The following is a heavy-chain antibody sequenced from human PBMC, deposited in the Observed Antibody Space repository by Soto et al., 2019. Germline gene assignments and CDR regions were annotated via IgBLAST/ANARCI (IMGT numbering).Heavy chain of an antibody. D-gene: IGHD6-6*01. Sequence: GGSLRLSCAASGFTFSSYSMNWVRQAPGKGLEWVSYISSSSSTIYYADSVKGRFTISRDNAKNSLYLQMNSLRAEDTAVYYCARDRIAARYKNWFDPWGQGTLVTVSS. CDR2: ISSSSSTI. CDR1: GFTFSSYS. CDR3: ARDRIAARYKNWFDP. J-gene: IGHJ5*02. V-gene: IGHV3-48*01.